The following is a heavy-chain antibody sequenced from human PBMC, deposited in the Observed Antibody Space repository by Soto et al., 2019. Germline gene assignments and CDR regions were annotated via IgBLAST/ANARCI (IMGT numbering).Heavy chain of an antibody. Sequence: SETLSLTCTVSGGSISSGGYYWSWIRQHPGKGLEWIGYIYYSGSTYYNPSLKSRVTISVDTSKNQFSLKLSSVTAADTAVYYCARHRATGTTPVYGMDVWGQGTTVT. J-gene: IGHJ6*02. CDR1: GGSISSGGYY. D-gene: IGHD1-1*01. CDR3: ARHRATGTTPVYGMDV. CDR2: IYYSGST. V-gene: IGHV4-31*03.